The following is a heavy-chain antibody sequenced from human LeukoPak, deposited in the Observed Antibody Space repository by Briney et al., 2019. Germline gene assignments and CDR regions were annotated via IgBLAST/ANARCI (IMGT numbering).Heavy chain of an antibody. CDR2: INPSGGST. J-gene: IGHJ4*02. CDR3: ARAAPGIPSPAL. Sequence: ASVKVSCKASGYTFTSYYMHWVRQAPGQGLEWMGIINPSGGSTSYAQKFQGRVTMTRDTSTSTVHMELSSLRSEDTAVYYCARAAPGIPSPALWGQGTLVTVSS. V-gene: IGHV1-46*01. CDR1: GYTFTSYY. D-gene: IGHD6-13*01.